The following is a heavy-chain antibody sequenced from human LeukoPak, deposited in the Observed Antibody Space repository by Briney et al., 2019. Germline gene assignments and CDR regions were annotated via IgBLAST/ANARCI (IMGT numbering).Heavy chain of an antibody. CDR1: GDSISSSSYY. J-gene: IGHJ4*02. D-gene: IGHD2-2*01. CDR2: IYYSGST. CDR3: ARGSSTSCWAFGY. V-gene: IGHV4-39*01. Sequence: PSETLSLTCTVSGDSISSSSYYWGWIRQPPGKGLEWIGSIYYSGSTYYNPSLKSRVTISVDTSKNQFSLKLSSVTAADTAVYYCARGSSTSCWAFGYWGQGTLVTVSS.